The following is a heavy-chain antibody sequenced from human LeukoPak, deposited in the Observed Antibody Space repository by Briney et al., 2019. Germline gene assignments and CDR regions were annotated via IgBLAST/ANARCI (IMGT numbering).Heavy chain of an antibody. D-gene: IGHD4/OR15-4a*01. J-gene: IGHJ4*02. Sequence: GGSLRLSCAASGFTFSSYAIHWVRQAPGKGLEWVAVISYDGINKYYADSLKGRFTISRDNSKNTVYLQMNSLRAEDTAVYYCARRAGAYSHPYDYWGQGTLVTVSS. CDR1: GFTFSSYA. V-gene: IGHV3-30*04. CDR2: ISYDGINK. CDR3: ARRAGAYSHPYDY.